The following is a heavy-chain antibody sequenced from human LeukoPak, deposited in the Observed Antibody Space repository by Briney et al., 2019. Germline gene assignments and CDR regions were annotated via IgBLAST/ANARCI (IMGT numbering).Heavy chain of an antibody. D-gene: IGHD1-26*01. CDR1: GFTFSSYA. CDR3: ARAEGATKNFDY. V-gene: IGHV3-64*01. Sequence: GGSLRLSCAASGFTFSSYAMHWVRQAPGKGLEYVSAISSNGGSTYYANSVKGRFTISRDNSKNTLYLQMGSLGAEDMAVYYCARAEGATKNFDYWGQGTLVTVSS. J-gene: IGHJ4*02. CDR2: ISSNGGST.